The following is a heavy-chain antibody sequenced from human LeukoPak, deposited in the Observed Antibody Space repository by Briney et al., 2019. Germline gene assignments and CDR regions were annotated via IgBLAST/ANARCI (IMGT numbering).Heavy chain of an antibody. CDR3: ARQHDILTGYYIPDY. V-gene: IGHV5-51*01. CDR2: IYPGDSDT. CDR1: GYSFTSYW. Sequence: NTGESLKISCKGSGYSFTSYWIGWVRQMPGKGLEWMGIIYPGDSDTRYSPSFQGQVTISADKSISTAYLQWSSLKASDTAMYYCARQHDILTGYYIPDYWGQGTLVTVSS. J-gene: IGHJ4*02. D-gene: IGHD3-9*01.